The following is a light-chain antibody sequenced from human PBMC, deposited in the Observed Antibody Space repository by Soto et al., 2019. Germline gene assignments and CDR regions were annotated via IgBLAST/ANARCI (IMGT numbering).Light chain of an antibody. CDR2: AAS. CDR1: PGISNY. V-gene: IGKV1-27*01. CDR3: QNLNSAPYT. Sequence: DIQMTQSPSSLSASVGDRVTITCRASPGISNYLAWYQQKPGKVPKLLIYAASTLQSGVPSRFSGSGSETDFTLTISSLQPEDVATYYCQNLNSAPYTFGQGTKLEIK. J-gene: IGKJ2*01.